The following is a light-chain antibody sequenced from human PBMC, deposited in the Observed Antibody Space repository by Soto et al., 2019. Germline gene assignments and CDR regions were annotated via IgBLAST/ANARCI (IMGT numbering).Light chain of an antibody. CDR1: LSILSSSNNKNF. CDR2: WAS. CDR3: QQYYSSPFT. J-gene: IGKJ3*01. Sequence: DIVMTQSPDSLSVSLGERATINCKSSLSILSSSNNKNFLAWYQQKPGQPPRLLIYWASTRQSGVPDRFSGSGSGTDFTLTISSLQAEDVAVYYCQQYYSSPFTFGPGTKVDIK. V-gene: IGKV4-1*01.